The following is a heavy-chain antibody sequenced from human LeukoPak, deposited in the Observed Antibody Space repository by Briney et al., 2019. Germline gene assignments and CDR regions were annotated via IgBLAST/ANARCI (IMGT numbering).Heavy chain of an antibody. CDR2: IYYSGST. J-gene: IGHJ4*02. Sequence: SETLSLTCTVSGGSISSSSYYWGWIRQPPGKGLEWIGSIYYSGSTYYNPSLKSRVTISVDTSKNQFSLKLSPVTAADTAVYYCARLTYSSGSSPTFDYWGQGTLVTVSS. CDR1: GGSISSSSYY. D-gene: IGHD6-19*01. CDR3: ARLTYSSGSSPTFDY. V-gene: IGHV4-39*01.